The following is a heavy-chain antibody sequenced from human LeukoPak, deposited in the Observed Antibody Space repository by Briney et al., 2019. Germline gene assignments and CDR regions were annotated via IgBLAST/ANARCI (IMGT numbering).Heavy chain of an antibody. V-gene: IGHV4-61*02. CDR1: GGSISSGSYY. CDR2: IYTSGST. CDR3: ATERPSTDYYYYYYMDV. Sequence: SQTLSLTCTLSGGSISSGSYYWSWIRQPAGKGLEWIGRIYTSGSTNYNPSLKGRVTISVDTSKNQFSLKLSSVTAADTAVYYCATERPSTDYYYYYYMDVWDKGTTVTVSS. J-gene: IGHJ6*03. D-gene: IGHD4-17*01.